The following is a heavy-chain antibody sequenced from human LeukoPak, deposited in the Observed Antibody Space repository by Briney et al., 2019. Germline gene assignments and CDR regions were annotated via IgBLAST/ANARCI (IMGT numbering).Heavy chain of an antibody. Sequence: GASVKVSCKSSDDTFASYGISWVRQAPGQGLEWMGWISPFNGKTNYAQKFQGRVTTTTDTSTSTAYMELRSLKYDDTAVYYCAWGGEIVVEPDGDSYHYYMDVWGTGTTVTVSS. CDR2: ISPFNGKT. CDR3: AWGGEIVVEPDGDSYHYYMDV. J-gene: IGHJ6*03. CDR1: DDTFASYG. V-gene: IGHV1-18*01. D-gene: IGHD2-2*01.